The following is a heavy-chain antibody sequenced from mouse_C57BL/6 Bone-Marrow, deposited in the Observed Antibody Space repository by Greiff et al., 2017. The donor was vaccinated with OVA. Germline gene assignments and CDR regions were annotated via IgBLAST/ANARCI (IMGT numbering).Heavy chain of an antibody. CDR2: ILPGSGST. D-gene: IGHD2-3*01. Sequence: LMESGASVKLSCKATGYTFTGYWIEWVKQRPGHGLEWIGEILPGSGSTNYNEKFKGKATFTADTSSNTAYMQLSSLTTEDSAIYYCARLGPIGWLLRGYFDYWGQGTTLTVSS. V-gene: IGHV1-9*01. J-gene: IGHJ2*01. CDR1: GYTFTGYW. CDR3: ARLGPIGWLLRGYFDY.